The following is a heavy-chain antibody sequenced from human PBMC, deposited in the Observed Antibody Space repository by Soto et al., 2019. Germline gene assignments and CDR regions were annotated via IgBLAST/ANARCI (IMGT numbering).Heavy chain of an antibody. Sequence: GGSLRLSCAASGGTCISYAMSWVRQAPGKGLEWVSAISGSGGSTYYADSVKGRFTISRDNSKNTLYLQMNSLRAEDTAVYYCAKDTVRDIVVVVAATLTEYYFDYWGQGTLVTVSS. CDR2: ISGSGGST. J-gene: IGHJ4*02. CDR3: AKDTVRDIVVVVAATLTEYYFDY. CDR1: GGTCISYA. V-gene: IGHV3-23*01. D-gene: IGHD2-15*01.